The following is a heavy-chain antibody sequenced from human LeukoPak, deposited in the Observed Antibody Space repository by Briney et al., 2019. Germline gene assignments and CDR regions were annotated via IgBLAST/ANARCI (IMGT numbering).Heavy chain of an antibody. J-gene: IGHJ1*01. V-gene: IGHV3-48*03. D-gene: IGHD1-26*01. CDR2: ISSSGSTI. Sequence: GGSLRLSCAASGFTFSSYEMNWVRQAPGKGLEWVSYISSSGSTIYYADSVKGRFTISRDNAKNSLYLQMNSLRAEDTAVYYCARDVGGSYSRNTEYFQHWGQGTLVTVSS. CDR1: GFTFSSYE. CDR3: ARDVGGSYSRNTEYFQH.